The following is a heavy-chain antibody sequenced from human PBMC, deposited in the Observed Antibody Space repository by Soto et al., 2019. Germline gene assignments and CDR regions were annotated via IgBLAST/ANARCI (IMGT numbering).Heavy chain of an antibody. CDR1: CGSFSGYY. Sequence: SETLSLTCAVYCGSFSGYYWSWIRQPPGKGLEWIGEINHSGSTNYNPSLKSRVTISVDTSKNQFSLKLSSVTAADTAVYYCARAITMVRGVIDYYYYGMDVWGQGTTVTVSS. J-gene: IGHJ6*02. V-gene: IGHV4-34*01. D-gene: IGHD3-10*01. CDR2: INHSGST. CDR3: ARAITMVRGVIDYYYYGMDV.